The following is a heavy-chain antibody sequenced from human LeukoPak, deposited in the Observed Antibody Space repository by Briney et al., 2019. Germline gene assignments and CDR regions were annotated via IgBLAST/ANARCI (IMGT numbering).Heavy chain of an antibody. Sequence: GGSLRLSCAASGFTFSSYWMSWVRQAPGKGLEWVANIKQDGSEKYYVDSVKGRFTISRDNAKNSLYLQMNSLRAEDTAVYYCARDQRYCSSSSSPWEPVDYWDQGTLVTGSS. V-gene: IGHV3-7*05. CDR2: IKQDGSEK. J-gene: IGHJ4*02. CDR1: GFTFSSYW. D-gene: IGHD2-2*01. CDR3: ARDQRYCSSSSSPWEPVDY.